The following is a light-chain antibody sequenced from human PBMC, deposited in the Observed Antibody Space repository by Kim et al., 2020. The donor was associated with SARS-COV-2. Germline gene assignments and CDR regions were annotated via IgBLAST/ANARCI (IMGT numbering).Light chain of an antibody. Sequence: DIQMTQSPSTLSASLGDRVTITCRASQSIRSWLAWYQQKPGKAPKVLIYDASSLESGVPSRFSGSGSGTEFTLTISSLQPDDFATYYCQQYNSHSPSWTFGQGTKVDIK. CDR3: QQYNSHSPSWT. CDR1: QSIRSW. V-gene: IGKV1-5*01. CDR2: DAS. J-gene: IGKJ1*01.